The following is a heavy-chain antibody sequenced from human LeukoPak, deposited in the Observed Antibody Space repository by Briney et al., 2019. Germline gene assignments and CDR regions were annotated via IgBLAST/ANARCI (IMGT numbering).Heavy chain of an antibody. V-gene: IGHV4-39*07. D-gene: IGHD5-18*01. CDR3: ARELDTAMETDY. J-gene: IGHJ4*02. Sequence: KPSETLSLTCTVSGGSISSSSYYWGWIRQPPGKGLEWIGSIYYSGSTYYNPSLKSRVTISVDTSKNQFSLKLSSVTAADTAVYYCARELDTAMETDYWGQGTLVTVSS. CDR2: IYYSGST. CDR1: GGSISSSSYY.